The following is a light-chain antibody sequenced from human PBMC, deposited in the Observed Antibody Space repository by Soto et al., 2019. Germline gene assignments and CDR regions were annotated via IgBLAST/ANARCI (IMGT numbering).Light chain of an antibody. J-gene: IGKJ4*01. CDR2: AAS. V-gene: IGKV1-39*01. Sequence: IPATQSPYALSAYVGDRVTTPCRASQSISTYLAWYQQKPGKAPKLLIYAASTLQSGVPSRFSGSGSGTDFTLTISSLQPEDFTTYYCQDSSITPLPFCGGTKV. CDR1: QSISTY. CDR3: QDSSITPLP.